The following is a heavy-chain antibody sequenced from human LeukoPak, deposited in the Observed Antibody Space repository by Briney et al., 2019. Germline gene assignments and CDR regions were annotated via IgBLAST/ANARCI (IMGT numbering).Heavy chain of an antibody. Sequence: SETLSLTCTVSGGSISSYYWSWIRQPPGKGLEWIGDIYYSGSTNYNPSLKSRVTISVDTSKNQFSLKLSSVTVAATAVYYWAGASGYCSSGSCPSLYYYYGMDVGGQGNTVIVSS. CDR1: GGSISSYY. CDR3: AGASGYCSSGSCPSLYYYYGMDV. J-gene: IGHJ6*02. D-gene: IGHD2-15*01. CDR2: IYYSGST. V-gene: IGHV4-59*01.